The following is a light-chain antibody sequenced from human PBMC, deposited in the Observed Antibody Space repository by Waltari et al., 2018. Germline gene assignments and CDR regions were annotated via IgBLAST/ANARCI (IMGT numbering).Light chain of an antibody. Sequence: EIVMTQSPGTLSLSPGERATLSCRASQSVGWSLAWYPQKPGQAPRLLIYGASTRAPGIPDRFSGGGSGTDFSLTISRLEPEDFAVYHCQHYVRLPVTFGQGTKVEIK. CDR3: QHYVRLPVT. CDR2: GAS. CDR1: QSVGWS. J-gene: IGKJ1*01. V-gene: IGKV3-20*01.